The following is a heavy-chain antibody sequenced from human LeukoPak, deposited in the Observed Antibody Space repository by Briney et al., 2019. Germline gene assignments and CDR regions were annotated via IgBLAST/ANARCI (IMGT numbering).Heavy chain of an antibody. Sequence: QAGGSLRLSCAVTGVNFESYEMNWVRQAPGKGLEWVSFISGSANTIYYAASVKGRFTISRDNSKNTLFLQVNSLRAEDTAVYYCAKDARRTFGLSSGLYRGSYYFDYWGQGTLVTVSS. CDR1: GVNFESYE. J-gene: IGHJ4*02. CDR3: AKDARRTFGLSSGLYRGSYYFDY. CDR2: ISGSANTI. V-gene: IGHV3-48*03. D-gene: IGHD6-19*01.